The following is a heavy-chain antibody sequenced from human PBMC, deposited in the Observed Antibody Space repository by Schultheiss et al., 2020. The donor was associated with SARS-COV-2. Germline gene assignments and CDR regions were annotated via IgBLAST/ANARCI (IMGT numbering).Heavy chain of an antibody. CDR3: ATGYDFGEY. Sequence: GGSLRLSCAASGFTVSRNYMSWVRQAPGKGLEWVSAISGSGGSTYYADSVKGRFTISRDNSKNTLYLQMNSLRGEDTAVYYCATGYDFGEYWGRGTLVTVSS. CDR1: GFTVSRNY. V-gene: IGHV3-23*01. J-gene: IGHJ4*02. D-gene: IGHD5-12*01. CDR2: ISGSGGST.